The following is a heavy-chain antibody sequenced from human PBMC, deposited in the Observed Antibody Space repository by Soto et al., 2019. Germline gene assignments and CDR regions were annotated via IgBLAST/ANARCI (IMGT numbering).Heavy chain of an antibody. V-gene: IGHV3-49*04. J-gene: IGHJ6*02. CDR2: IRGKAYGGTT. CDR3: LRVLLRIDEGCCHYYYGMDV. D-gene: IGHD3-10*01. CDR1: GFTFGDYA. Sequence: PGGSLRLSCAASGFTFGDYAMNWVRQAPGKGLEWVGLIRGKAYGGTTEYAASVKGRFTISRDDSKSIAYLQMNSLKTEDIAVYYCLRVLLRIDEGCCHYYYGMDVWGQGTTVTVSS.